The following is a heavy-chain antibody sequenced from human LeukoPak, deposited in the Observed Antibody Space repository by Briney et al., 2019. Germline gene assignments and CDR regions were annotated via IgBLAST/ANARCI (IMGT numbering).Heavy chain of an antibody. CDR2: MNPNSGNT. CDR3: ARGALRGNGDYEFDY. D-gene: IGHD4-17*01. CDR1: GYTFTGYY. J-gene: IGHJ4*02. V-gene: IGHV1-8*02. Sequence: ASVKVSCKASGYTFTGYYMHWVRQATGQGLEWMGWMNPNSGNTGYAQKFQGRVTMTRNTSISTAYMELSSLRSEDTAVYYCARGALRGNGDYEFDYWGQGTLVTVSS.